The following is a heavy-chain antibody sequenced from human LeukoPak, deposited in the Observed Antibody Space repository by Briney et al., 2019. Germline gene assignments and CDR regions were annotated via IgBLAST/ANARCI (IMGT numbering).Heavy chain of an antibody. D-gene: IGHD1-26*01. J-gene: IGHJ4*02. CDR2: IYYSGNT. CDR1: GGSLSSYY. CDR3: AGGTYYYFDY. V-gene: IGHV4-59*01. Sequence: SETLSLTCTVSGGSLSSYYWNWIRQPPGKGLEWIGYIYYSGNTNYNPSLKSRVTISVDTSKNQFSLKVSSVTAADTAIYYCAGGTYYYFDYWGQGTLVTVSS.